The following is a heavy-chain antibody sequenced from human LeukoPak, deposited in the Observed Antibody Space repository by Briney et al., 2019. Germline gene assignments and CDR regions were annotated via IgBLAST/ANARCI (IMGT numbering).Heavy chain of an antibody. CDR2: IYTSGST. D-gene: IGHD1-26*01. CDR1: GGSISGYY. V-gene: IGHV4-4*09. J-gene: IGHJ4*02. Sequence: PSETLSLTCTVSGGSISGYYWSWIRQPPGKGLEWIGYIYTSGSTNYNPSLKSRVTISVDTSKNQFSLRLSSVTAADTAMYFCARAYSRSYSHFDDWGQGTQVTVSS. CDR3: ARAYSRSYSHFDD.